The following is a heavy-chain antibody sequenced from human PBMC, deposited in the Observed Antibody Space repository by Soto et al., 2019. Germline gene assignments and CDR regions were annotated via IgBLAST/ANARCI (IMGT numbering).Heavy chain of an antibody. V-gene: IGHV3-33*01. D-gene: IGHD6-19*01. CDR3: ARDTWLQGQITSLDY. CDR1: GFTFSSRG. Sequence: GWSLRLSCASSGFTFSSRGMHWVRQAPGKGLEWVALIWFDGSKPDYADSVKGRFTISRDNSKNTLFLQMNSLRVDDTAVYFCARDTWLQGQITSLDYWGQGTLVTVSS. J-gene: IGHJ4*02. CDR2: IWFDGSKP.